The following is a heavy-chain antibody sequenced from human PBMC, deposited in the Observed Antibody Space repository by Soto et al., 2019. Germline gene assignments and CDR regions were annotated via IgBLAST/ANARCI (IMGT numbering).Heavy chain of an antibody. CDR1: GGSVSSGSYY. CDR2: IYYSGST. CDR3: ARDQSPPYYDYVWGSYRDGMDV. D-gene: IGHD3-16*02. J-gene: IGHJ6*02. V-gene: IGHV4-61*01. Sequence: SETLSLTCTVSGGSVSSGSYYWSWIRQPPGKGLEWIGYIYYSGSTNYNPSLKSRVTISVDTSKNQFSLKLSSVTAADTAVYYCARDQSPPYYDYVWGSYRDGMDVWGQGTTVTVSS.